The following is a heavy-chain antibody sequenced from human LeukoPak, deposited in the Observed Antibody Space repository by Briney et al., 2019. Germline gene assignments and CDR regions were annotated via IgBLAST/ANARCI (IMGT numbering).Heavy chain of an antibody. CDR3: ARRGYSYGPDLYYYYYGMDV. V-gene: IGHV1-18*01. D-gene: IGHD5-18*01. CDR1: GYTFTSYG. Sequence: ASVKVSCKASGYTFTSYGLSWVRQAPGQGLEWMGWISAYNGNTNYAQKLQGRVTMTTDTSTSTAYMELRSLRSDDTAVYYCARRGYSYGPDLYYYYYGMDVWGQGTTVTVSS. J-gene: IGHJ6*02. CDR2: ISAYNGNT.